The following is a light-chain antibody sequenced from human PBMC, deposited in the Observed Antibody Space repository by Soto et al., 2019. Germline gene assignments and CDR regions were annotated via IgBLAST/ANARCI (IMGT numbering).Light chain of an antibody. J-gene: IGKJ4*01. V-gene: IGKV3-15*01. CDR3: QQYNSWPLT. CDR1: QSVSSK. Sequence: EIVMTQSPATLSVSPGERATLSCRASQSVSSKLAWYQQKPGQAPRLLVYGASTRATGIPTRFSGSGSGTEFTLTISSLQSEDFAVYSCQQYNSWPLTFGAGTKVDIK. CDR2: GAS.